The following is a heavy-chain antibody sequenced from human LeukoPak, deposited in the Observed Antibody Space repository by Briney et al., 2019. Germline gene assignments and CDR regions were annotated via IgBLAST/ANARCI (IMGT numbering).Heavy chain of an antibody. D-gene: IGHD3-22*01. CDR3: AKDYDSSGYYYLGDRGPFDY. V-gene: IGHV3-9*01. Sequence: GGSLRLSCAASGFTFDDYAMHWVRQAPGKGLEWVSGISWNSGSIGYADSVKGRFTISRDNAKNSLYLQMNSLRAEDTALYYCAKDYDSSGYYYLGDRGPFDYWGQGTLVTVSS. CDR1: GFTFDDYA. CDR2: ISWNSGSI. J-gene: IGHJ4*02.